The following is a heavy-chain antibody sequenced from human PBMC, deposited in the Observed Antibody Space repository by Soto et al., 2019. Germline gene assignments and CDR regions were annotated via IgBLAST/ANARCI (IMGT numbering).Heavy chain of an antibody. CDR1: GYTFTGYY. CDR2: INPNSGGT. CDR3: ARDLAKGGGSAGFDY. J-gene: IGHJ4*02. V-gene: IGHV1-2*02. D-gene: IGHD6-25*01. Sequence: ASVKVSCKASGYTFTGYYIHWVRQAPGQGLEWMGWINPNSGGTKYPQKFQGRVTMTRDTSIRTVYMSLTGLKSDDTAVYFCARDLAKGGGSAGFDYWGQGTLVTVST.